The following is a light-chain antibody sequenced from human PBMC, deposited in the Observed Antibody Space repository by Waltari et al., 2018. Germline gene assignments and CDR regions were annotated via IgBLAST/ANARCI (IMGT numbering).Light chain of an antibody. V-gene: IGLV1-44*01. CDR2: SND. CDR1: SSNIGSNA. Sequence: QSVLTHSPSASGTPGQRVTISCSGSSSNIGSNAVNWYRQLPGTAPKLLIFSNDQRPSGVPDRFSGSKSVTSASLAISGLQSEDEADYYCAAWDDSLNGVVFGGGTKLTVL. CDR3: AAWDDSLNGVV. J-gene: IGLJ2*01.